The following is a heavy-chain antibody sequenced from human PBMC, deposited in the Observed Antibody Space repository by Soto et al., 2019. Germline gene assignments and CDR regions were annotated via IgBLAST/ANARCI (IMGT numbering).Heavy chain of an antibody. V-gene: IGHV1-18*01. CDR1: GYTFTSYG. CDR2: ISAYNGNT. J-gene: IGHJ4*02. Sequence: QVQLVQSGAEVKKPGASVKVSCKASGYTFTSYGISWVRQAPGQGLEWMGWISAYNGNTNYAQKLQGRVTMTTDTSASTAYMELRSLRSDDTAVYYCARGAYYDFWSGYARLHYWGQGTLVTVSS. D-gene: IGHD3-3*01. CDR3: ARGAYYDFWSGYARLHY.